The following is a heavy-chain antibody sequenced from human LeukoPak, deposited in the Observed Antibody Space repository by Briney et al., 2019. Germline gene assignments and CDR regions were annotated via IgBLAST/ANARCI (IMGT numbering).Heavy chain of an antibody. CDR2: IYNRGSKT. V-gene: IGHV3-23*05. CDR1: CFTFPPSS. Sequence: SLRPSSTPSCFTFPPSSMTSLRPRPGKGLEWVSSIYNRGSKTFYADSVKGRFTTSRDNSKNTLYLQMNSLTADDTAIYYCSKDVVPDSGWDLDYWGQGTLVTVSS. CDR3: SKDVVPDSGWDLDY. D-gene: IGHD6-19*01. J-gene: IGHJ4*02.